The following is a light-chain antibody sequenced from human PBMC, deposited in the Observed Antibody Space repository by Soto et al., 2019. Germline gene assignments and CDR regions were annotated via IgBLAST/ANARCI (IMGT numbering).Light chain of an antibody. V-gene: IGKV3-15*01. CDR1: QSVSSN. Sequence: EIVMTQSPATLSVFPGERATLSCRASQSVSSNLAWYQQKPGQAPRLLIYGASTRATGIPASFSGSGSGTEFTLTISSLQSEDFAVYYCQQYNNWNTFGQGTKLEIK. CDR2: GAS. J-gene: IGKJ2*01. CDR3: QQYNNWNT.